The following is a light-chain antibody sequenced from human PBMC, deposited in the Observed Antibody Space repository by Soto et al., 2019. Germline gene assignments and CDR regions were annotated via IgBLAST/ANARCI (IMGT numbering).Light chain of an antibody. V-gene: IGKV1-5*01. J-gene: IGKJ2*01. Sequence: DIQMTQAPSTLSASVGDRVTITCLASQSISSWLAWYQQKPGQAPKLLIYDASSLESGVPSRFSGSGSGTEFTLTISSLQPDDFSTYYCQQYHSYYTFGQGTKLEIK. CDR1: QSISSW. CDR3: QQYHSYYT. CDR2: DAS.